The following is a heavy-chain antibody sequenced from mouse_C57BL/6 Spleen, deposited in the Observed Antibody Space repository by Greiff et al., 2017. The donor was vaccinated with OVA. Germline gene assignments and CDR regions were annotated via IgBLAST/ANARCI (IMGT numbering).Heavy chain of an antibody. CDR3: ARKGVTPFAY. CDR2: INPNNGGT. J-gene: IGHJ3*01. CDR1: GYTFTDYN. Sequence: VQLKESGPELVKPGASVKIPCKASGYTFTDYNMDWVKQSHGKSLEWIGDINPNNGGTIYNQKFKGKATLTVDKSSSTAYMELRSLTSEDTAVYYCARKGVTPFAYWGQGTLVTVSA. V-gene: IGHV1-18*01. D-gene: IGHD2-1*01.